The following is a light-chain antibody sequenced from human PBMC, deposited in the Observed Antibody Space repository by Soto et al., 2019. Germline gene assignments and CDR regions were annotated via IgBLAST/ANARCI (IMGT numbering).Light chain of an antibody. Sequence: QSVLPQPASVSGSPGQSITISCTGTSSDVGDYNHVSWYQQHPGKAPKLVIYDVTNRPSGVSNRFFGSKSANTASLTISGLQADDEADYYCNSYSSSSTSYLFGTGTKVTVL. J-gene: IGLJ1*01. CDR3: NSYSSSSTSYL. CDR1: SSDVGDYNH. CDR2: DVT. V-gene: IGLV2-14*01.